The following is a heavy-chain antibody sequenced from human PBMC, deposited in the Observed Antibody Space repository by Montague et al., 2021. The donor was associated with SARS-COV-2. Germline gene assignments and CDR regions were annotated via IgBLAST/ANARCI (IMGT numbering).Heavy chain of an antibody. J-gene: IGHJ6*03. CDR3: ASSYYYGSGTYVYNYYMDV. V-gene: IGHV4-39*01. Sequence: SETLSLTCTVSGGSVSSSPYYWGWIRQPPGRGLEWVGSISYSGRTYFXPSLKSRVTISVDSSENQFSLRLSSVTAADTAVYYCASSYYYGSGTYVYNYYMDVWGKGTTVTVSS. D-gene: IGHD3-10*01. CDR1: GGSVSSSPYY. CDR2: ISYSGRT.